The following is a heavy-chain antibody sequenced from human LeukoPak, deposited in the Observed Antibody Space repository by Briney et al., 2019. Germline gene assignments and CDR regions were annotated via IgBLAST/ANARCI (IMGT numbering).Heavy chain of an antibody. CDR1: GFIFSSYG. CDR2: ISYDGSNK. V-gene: IGHV3-30*18. Sequence: PGGSLRLSCAASGFIFSSYGMHWVRQAPGKGLEWVAVISYDGSNKYYADSVKGRFTISRDNSKNTLYLQMNSLRAEDTAVYYCAKVHRVTATTYYYYYMDVWGKGTTVTVSS. CDR3: AKVHRVTATTYYYYYMDV. D-gene: IGHD2-21*02. J-gene: IGHJ6*03.